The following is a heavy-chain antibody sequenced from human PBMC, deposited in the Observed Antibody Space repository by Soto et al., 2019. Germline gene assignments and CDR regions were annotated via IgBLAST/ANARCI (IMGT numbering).Heavy chain of an antibody. CDR3: ARDRTPLSRGAYTASDAFDI. J-gene: IGHJ3*02. D-gene: IGHD1-26*01. V-gene: IGHV1-18*01. CDR1: GYTFTSYG. CDR2: ISAYNGNT. Sequence: ASVKVSCKASGYTFTSYGISWVRQAPGQGLEWMGWISAYNGNTNYAQKLQGRVTMTTDTSTSTAYMELRSLRSDDTAVYYCARDRTPLSRGAYTASDAFDIWGQGTMVTVSS.